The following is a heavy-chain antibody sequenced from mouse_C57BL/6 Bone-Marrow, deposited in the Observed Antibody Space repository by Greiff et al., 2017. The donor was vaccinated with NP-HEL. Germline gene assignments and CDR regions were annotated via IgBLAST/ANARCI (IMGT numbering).Heavy chain of an antibody. CDR3: ASPYDYDVAWFAY. Sequence: EVKLMESGGDLVRPGGSLKLSCAASGFTFSSYGMSWVRPTPDKRLEWVATISSGGSYTYYPDSVKGRFTISRDNAKNTLYLQMSSLKSEDTAMYYCASPYDYDVAWFAYWGQGTLVTVSA. CDR1: GFTFSSYG. D-gene: IGHD2-4*01. V-gene: IGHV5-6*01. CDR2: ISSGGSYT. J-gene: IGHJ3*01.